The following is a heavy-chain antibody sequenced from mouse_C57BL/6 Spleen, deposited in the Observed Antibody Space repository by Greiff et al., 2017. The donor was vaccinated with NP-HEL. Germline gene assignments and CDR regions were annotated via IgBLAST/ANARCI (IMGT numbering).Heavy chain of an antibody. CDR3: ARRRRNYYGSSYRGDFDY. CDR2: IDPSDSYT. CDR1: GYTFTSYW. Sequence: QVQLQQPGAELVRPGTSVKLSCKASGYTFTSYWMHWVKQRPGQGLEWIGVIDPSDSYTNYNQKFKGKATLTVDTSSSTAYMQLSSLTSEDSAVYYCARRRRNYYGSSYRGDFDYWGQGTTLTVSS. J-gene: IGHJ2*01. D-gene: IGHD1-1*01. V-gene: IGHV1-59*01.